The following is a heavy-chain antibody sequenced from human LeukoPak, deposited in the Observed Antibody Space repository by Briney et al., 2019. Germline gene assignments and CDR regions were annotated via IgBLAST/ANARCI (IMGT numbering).Heavy chain of an antibody. CDR1: GFTFSNYG. D-gene: IGHD1-26*01. Sequence: GGSLRLSCAGSGFTFSNYGMNWVRQAPGKGLEWVSSISSSSSYIYYADSVKGRFTISRDNAKNSLYLQMNSLRAEDTAVYYCARDSGSYYLDYWGQGTLVTVSS. V-gene: IGHV3-21*01. CDR3: ARDSGSYYLDY. J-gene: IGHJ4*02. CDR2: ISSSSSYI.